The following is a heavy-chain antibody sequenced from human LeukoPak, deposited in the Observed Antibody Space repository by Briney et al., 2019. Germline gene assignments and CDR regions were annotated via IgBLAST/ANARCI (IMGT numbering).Heavy chain of an antibody. CDR1: GFTFSSYA. CDR2: ISYDGSNK. D-gene: IGHD3-3*01. CDR3: ARDYDFWSGYYMRGGYFDY. J-gene: IGHJ4*02. V-gene: IGHV3-30*04. Sequence: GGSLRLSCAASGFTFSSYAMHWVRQAPGKGLEWVAVISYDGSNKYYADSVKGRFTISRDNSKNTLCLQMNSLRAEDTAVYYCARDYDFWSGYYMRGGYFDYWGQGTLVTVSS.